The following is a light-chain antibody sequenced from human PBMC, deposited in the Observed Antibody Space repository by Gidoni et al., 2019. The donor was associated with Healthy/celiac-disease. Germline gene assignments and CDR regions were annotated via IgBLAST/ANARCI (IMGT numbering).Light chain of an antibody. J-gene: IGKJ4*01. Sequence: DIQMTQSPSSLSASVGDRVTITCRASQSISSYLNWYQQKPGKAPKLLIYAASSLQSVVPSRFSGSVSGTDFTLTISSLQPEDFATYYCQQSYSTPLTFGGGTKVEIK. CDR3: QQSYSTPLT. CDR2: AAS. V-gene: IGKV1-39*01. CDR1: QSISSY.